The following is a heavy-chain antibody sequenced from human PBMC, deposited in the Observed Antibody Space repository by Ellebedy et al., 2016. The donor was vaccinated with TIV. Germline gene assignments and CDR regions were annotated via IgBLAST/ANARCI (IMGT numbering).Heavy chain of an antibody. Sequence: SETLFLTCTVSGGSVSSGNYFWSWIRQPPGKGLEWIGNIYYSGSTNYNPSLKSRVTISVDTSKNQFSLKLSSVTAADRAMYFCARIGVLRNAFDIWGQGTMVTVSS. D-gene: IGHD2/OR15-2a*01. CDR2: IYYSGST. CDR3: ARIGVLRNAFDI. CDR1: GGSVSSGNYF. J-gene: IGHJ3*02. V-gene: IGHV4-61*01.